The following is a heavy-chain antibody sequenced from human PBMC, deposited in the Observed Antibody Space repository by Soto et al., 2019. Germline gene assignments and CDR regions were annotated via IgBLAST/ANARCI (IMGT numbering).Heavy chain of an antibody. CDR2: IIPIFGTA. J-gene: IGHJ6*02. V-gene: IGHV1-69*06. CDR3: ARDHRVDYYYGMDV. Sequence: ASVKVSCKASGGTFSSYAISWVRQAPGQGLEWMGGIIPIFGTANYAQKFQGRVTITADKSTSTAYMELSSLRSEDTAVYYCARDHRVDYYYGMDVWGQGTTVTVSS. CDR1: GGTFSSYA. D-gene: IGHD3-3*01.